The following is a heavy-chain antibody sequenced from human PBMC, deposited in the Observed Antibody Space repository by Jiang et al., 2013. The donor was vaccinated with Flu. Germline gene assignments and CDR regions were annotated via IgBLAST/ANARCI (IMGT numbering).Heavy chain of an antibody. CDR1: GGSISSYY. CDR3: ARLGAREAAEDEAFDI. CDR2: IYYSGST. V-gene: IGHV4-59*08. J-gene: IGHJ3*02. Sequence: LLKPSETLSLTCTVSGGSISSYYWSWIRQPPGKGLEWIGYIYYSGSTNYNPSLKSRVTISVDTSKNQFSLKLSSVTAADTAVYYCARLGAREAAEDEAFDIWGQGTMVTVSS. D-gene: IGHD3-16*01.